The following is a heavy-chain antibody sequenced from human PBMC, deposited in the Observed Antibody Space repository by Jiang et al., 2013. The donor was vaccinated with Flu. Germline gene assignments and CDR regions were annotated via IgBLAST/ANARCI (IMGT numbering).Heavy chain of an antibody. V-gene: IGHV3-11*03. Sequence: GRFTISRDNAKNSLYLQMNSLRADDTAVYYCATYKSALLGDSWGQGTLVTVSS. CDR3: ATYKSALLGDS. D-gene: IGHD7-27*01. J-gene: IGHJ4*02.